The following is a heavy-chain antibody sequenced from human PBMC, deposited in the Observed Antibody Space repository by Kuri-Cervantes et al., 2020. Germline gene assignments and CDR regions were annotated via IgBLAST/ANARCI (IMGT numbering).Heavy chain of an antibody. V-gene: IGHV3-30*02. Sequence: GESLKISCAASGFTFSSYGMHWVRQAPGKGLEWVAFILYDGSNKYYADSVKGRFTISRDNSKNTLYLQMNSLRAEDTAVYYCAKEGDCSSTSCYRRFYYYYYMDVWGKGTTVTVSS. J-gene: IGHJ6*03. CDR3: AKEGDCSSTSCYRRFYYYYYMDV. CDR1: GFTFSSYG. D-gene: IGHD2-2*01. CDR2: ILYDGSNK.